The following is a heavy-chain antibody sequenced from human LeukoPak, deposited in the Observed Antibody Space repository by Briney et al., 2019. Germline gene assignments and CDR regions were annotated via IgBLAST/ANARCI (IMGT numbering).Heavy chain of an antibody. CDR3: AKEGALLAVGYYYMDV. V-gene: IGHV3-43D*03. CDR1: GLTFDDYA. D-gene: IGHD1-26*01. J-gene: IGHJ6*03. Sequence: GGSLTLPCAVAGLTFDDYAMHWVRQAPGGGLGWVCLMSCDGDSTYYADSVKGRFTISRDNSNTSLYLQMNSLRAEDTALYYCAKEGALLAVGYYYMDVWGNGTTVTVSS. CDR2: MSCDGDST.